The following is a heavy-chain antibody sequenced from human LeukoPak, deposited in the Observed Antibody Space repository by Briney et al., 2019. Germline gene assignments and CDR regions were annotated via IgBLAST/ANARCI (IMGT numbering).Heavy chain of an antibody. CDR2: IGAYNGNT. V-gene: IGHV1-18*01. J-gene: IGHJ6*03. Sequence: ASVKVSCKASGYTFTSYGISWVRQAPGQGLEWMGWIGAYNGNTNYAQKLQGRVTMTTDTSTSTAYMELRSLRSDDTAVYYCARGTHPIAVGQEDYYYYYMDVWGKGTTVTVSS. CDR1: GYTFTSYG. D-gene: IGHD2-21*01. CDR3: ARGTHPIAVGQEDYYYYYMDV.